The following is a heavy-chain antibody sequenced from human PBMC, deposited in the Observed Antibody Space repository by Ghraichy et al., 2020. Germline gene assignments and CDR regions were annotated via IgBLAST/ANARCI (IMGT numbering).Heavy chain of an antibody. D-gene: IGHD2-2*01. CDR3: ARSLVVGLGKIRHFDY. Sequence: SETLSLTCIVSGGSISDYFWSWIRQPPGGGLEWIGYIYHTGTTNYNPSLKSRVTISVDTSKDQFSLKLTSVTAADTAVYYCARSLVVGLGKIRHFDYWGQGPQLTVSS. J-gene: IGHJ4*02. CDR2: IYHTGTT. CDR1: GGSISDYF. V-gene: IGHV4-59*01.